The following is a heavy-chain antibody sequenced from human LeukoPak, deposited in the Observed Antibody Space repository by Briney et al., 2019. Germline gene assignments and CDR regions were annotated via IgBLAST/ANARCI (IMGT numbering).Heavy chain of an antibody. J-gene: IGHJ5*02. CDR3: ARAPLYDFWSGYSYH. Sequence: SETLSLTCNVSGGSISSTNYYWGWIRQAPGKGLEWLGNVYYTGTTYYNPSLKSRVTISVDTSKNQFSLKLSSVTAADTAVYYCARAPLYDFWSGYSYHWGQGTLVTVSS. V-gene: IGHV4-39*07. D-gene: IGHD3-3*01. CDR2: VYYTGTT. CDR1: GGSISSTNYY.